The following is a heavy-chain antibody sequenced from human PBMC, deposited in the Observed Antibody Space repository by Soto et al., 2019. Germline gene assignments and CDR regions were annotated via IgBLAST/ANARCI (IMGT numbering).Heavy chain of an antibody. J-gene: IGHJ4*02. V-gene: IGHV3-11*03. Sequence: PGGSLRLSCAASGFTFRDYYMKWIRQAPGKGLEWVSYISGSSSHINYADSVKGRFTISRDNAKNSLFLQMNDLRAEDTAVYYCVRPRIDSESFYSDFDYWGQGTLVTVSS. CDR1: GFTFRDYY. D-gene: IGHD3-10*01. CDR2: ISGSSSHI. CDR3: VRPRIDSESFYSDFDY.